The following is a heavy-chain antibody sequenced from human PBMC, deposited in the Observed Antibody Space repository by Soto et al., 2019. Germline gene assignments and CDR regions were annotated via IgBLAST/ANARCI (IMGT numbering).Heavy chain of an antibody. V-gene: IGHV5-51*01. Sequence: GESLKISCKGSGYSFTSYWIGWVRQMPGKGLEWMGIIYPGDSDTRYSPSFQGQVTISADKSISTAYLQWSSLKASDTAMYYCAAGGIAAAGTPHYYYGMDVWGQGTTVTVSS. CDR1: GYSFTSYW. D-gene: IGHD6-13*01. CDR3: AAGGIAAAGTPHYYYGMDV. CDR2: IYPGDSDT. J-gene: IGHJ6*02.